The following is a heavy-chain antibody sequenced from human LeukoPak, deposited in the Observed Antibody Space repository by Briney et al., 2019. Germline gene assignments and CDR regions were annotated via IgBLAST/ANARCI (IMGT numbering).Heavy chain of an antibody. D-gene: IGHD2-15*01. V-gene: IGHV1-2*02. J-gene: IGHJ4*02. CDR3: ARSVVVVVAAIEGYFDY. CDR2: INPNSGGT. Sequence: ASVKVSCKASGYTFTGYYMHWVRQAPGQGLEWMGWINPNSGGTNHAQKFQGRVTMTRDTSISTAYMELSRLRSDDTAVYYCARSVVVVVAAIEGYFDYWGQGTLVTVSS. CDR1: GYTFTGYY.